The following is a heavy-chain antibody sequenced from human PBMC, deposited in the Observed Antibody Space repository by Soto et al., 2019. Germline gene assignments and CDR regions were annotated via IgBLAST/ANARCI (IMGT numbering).Heavy chain of an antibody. CDR1: GGAISSYY. CDR2: IYYSGSA. CDR3: ARGEERVAMPSGS. V-gene: IGHV4-59*01. D-gene: IGHD2-2*01. J-gene: IGHJ5*02. Sequence: QVQLQESGPGLVKPSEPLSLTCTVSGGAISSYYWSRILQPPGRGLEWIGYIYYSGSANYNPSRLRLVTVTANTTEYLFSLQPSSVAAAATSVYYCARGEERVAMPSGSWGQGTLVTVSS.